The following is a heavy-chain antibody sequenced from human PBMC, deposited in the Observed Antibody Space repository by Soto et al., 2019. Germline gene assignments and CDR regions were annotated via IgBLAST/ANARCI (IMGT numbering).Heavy chain of an antibody. J-gene: IGHJ5*02. CDR3: ARHYYASGGFDT. CDR2: IYSRGST. D-gene: IGHD3-10*01. CDR1: GGSVNSGSYY. V-gene: IGHV4-61*01. Sequence: SETLSLTCSVSGGSVNSGSYYWTWIRQPPGRGLEWIGYIYSRGSTNYNPSLKSRVTISQDTSKNQFSLKLSSVTAADTAVYYCARHYYASGGFDTWGQGTLVTVSS.